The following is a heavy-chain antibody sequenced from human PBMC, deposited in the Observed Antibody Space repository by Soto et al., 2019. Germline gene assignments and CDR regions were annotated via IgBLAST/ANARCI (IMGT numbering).Heavy chain of an antibody. CDR3: AWGAGTTEFPFDY. CDR1: GATFSSYA. Sequence: QVQLVQSGAEVKKPGASVKVSCKASGATFSSYAISWVRQAPGQGLEWMGGIIPIFGTANYAQKFQGRVTITEDKSTSTAYMELSSLRAEDTAVYYWAWGAGTTEFPFDYWGQGTLVTVSS. D-gene: IGHD1-7*01. CDR2: IIPIFGTA. V-gene: IGHV1-69*06. J-gene: IGHJ4*02.